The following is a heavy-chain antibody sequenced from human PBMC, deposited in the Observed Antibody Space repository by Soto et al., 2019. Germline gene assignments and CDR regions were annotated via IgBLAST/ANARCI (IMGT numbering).Heavy chain of an antibody. CDR3: AGRGTTVTTPSFDY. D-gene: IGHD4-17*01. CDR2: IHHSGST. V-gene: IGHV4-4*02. Sequence: QVQLQGSGPGLVRPSGTLSLTCVVSGGSISSSNWWSWVRQPPEKGLEWIGEIHHSGSTNYNPSLKSRVTMSVDKSKNQFSLKVSSVTAADTDVYYCAGRGTTVTTPSFDYWGQGAQVTVSS. CDR1: GGSISSSNW. J-gene: IGHJ4*02.